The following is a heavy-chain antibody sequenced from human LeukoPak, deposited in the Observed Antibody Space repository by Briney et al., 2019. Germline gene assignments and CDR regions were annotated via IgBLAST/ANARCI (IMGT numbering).Heavy chain of an antibody. CDR2: ISNNGGYT. Sequence: GGSLRLSCAASGFTFNIYAMSWVRQDPGKWLEWVSAISNNGGYTYYADSVQGRFTISRDNSKSTLCLQMNSLRAEDTAVYYCAKQLGYCSDGSCYFPYWGQGTLVTVSS. J-gene: IGHJ4*02. V-gene: IGHV3-23*01. D-gene: IGHD2-15*01. CDR1: GFTFNIYA. CDR3: AKQLGYCSDGSCYFPY.